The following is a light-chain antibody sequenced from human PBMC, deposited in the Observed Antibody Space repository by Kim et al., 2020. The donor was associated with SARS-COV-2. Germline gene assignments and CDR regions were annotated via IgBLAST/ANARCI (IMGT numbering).Light chain of an antibody. CDR2: KAS. CDR3: QQYNSYSPWT. CDR1: QSISSW. Sequence: DIQMTQSPSTLSASVGDRVTITCRASQSISSWLAWYQQKPGKAPKLLIYKASSLESGVPSRFSGSGSGTEFTLTISSLQPDDFATYCCQQYNSYSPWTFGRGTKVDFK. J-gene: IGKJ1*01. V-gene: IGKV1-5*03.